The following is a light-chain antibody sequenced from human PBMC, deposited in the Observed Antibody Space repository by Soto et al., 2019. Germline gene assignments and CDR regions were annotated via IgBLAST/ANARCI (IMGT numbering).Light chain of an antibody. CDR2: DVS. CDR3: CSYARSYTHLV. V-gene: IGLV2-11*01. Sequence: QSALTQPRSVSGSPGQSVTISCTGTSSDVGGYNYVSWYQQHPGKAPKLMIYDVSERPSGVPDRFSGSKSGNTASLTISGLQDEDEADHYSCSYARSYTHLVFGTGSKV. CDR1: SSDVGGYNY. J-gene: IGLJ1*01.